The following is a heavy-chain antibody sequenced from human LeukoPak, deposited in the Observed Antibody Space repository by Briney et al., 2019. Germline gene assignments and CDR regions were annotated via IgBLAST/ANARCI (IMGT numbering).Heavy chain of an antibody. CDR1: GGSFSGYY. D-gene: IGHD2-2*01. CDR2: INHSGST. CDR3: ARGGRRIVVVPAAFDP. V-gene: IGHV4-34*01. Sequence: SETLSLTCAVYGGSFSGYYWSWIRQPPGKGLEWIGEINHSGSTNYNPSPKSRVTISVDTSKNQFSLKLSSVTAADTAVYYCARGGRRIVVVPAAFDPWGQGTLVTVSS. J-gene: IGHJ5*02.